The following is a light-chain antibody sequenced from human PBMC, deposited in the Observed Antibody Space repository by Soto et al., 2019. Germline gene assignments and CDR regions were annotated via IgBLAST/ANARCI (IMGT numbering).Light chain of an antibody. CDR3: QQYYTTLS. V-gene: IGKV4-1*01. CDR2: WAS. Sequence: DIVMTQSPDSLAVSLGERATINCKSSQSVLYNSDNKNYLAWYQQKAGQPPKLLIYWASTRDSGVPDRFSGSGYGADFTLTINNLQAEDVAVSYCQQYYTTLSFGGGTKVEIK. CDR1: QSVLYNSDNKNY. J-gene: IGKJ4*01.